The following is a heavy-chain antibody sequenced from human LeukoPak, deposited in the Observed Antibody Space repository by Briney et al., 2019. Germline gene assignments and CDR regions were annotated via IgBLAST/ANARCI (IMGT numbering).Heavy chain of an antibody. CDR3: ARVRSAEQWLVHYDAFDI. Sequence: PGGSLRLSCAASGFTFSDYYMSWIRQAPGRGLEWVSYISSSGSTIYYADSVKGRFTISRDNAKNSLYLQMNSLRAEDTAVYYCARVRSAEQWLVHYDAFDIWGQGTMVTVSS. J-gene: IGHJ3*02. V-gene: IGHV3-11*04. D-gene: IGHD6-19*01. CDR2: ISSSGSTI. CDR1: GFTFSDYY.